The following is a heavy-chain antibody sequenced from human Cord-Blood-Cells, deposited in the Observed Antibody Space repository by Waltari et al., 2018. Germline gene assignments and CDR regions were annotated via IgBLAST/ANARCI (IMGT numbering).Heavy chain of an antibody. D-gene: IGHD2-8*01. V-gene: IGHV2-5*01. CDR2: IYWNDDK. J-gene: IGHJ4*02. CDR3: AHRHVFRMVFDY. Sequence: RIRQPPGKALEWLALIYWNDDKRYSPSLKSRLTITKDTSKNQVVLTMTNMDPVDTATYYCAHRHVFRMVFDYWGQGTLVTVSS.